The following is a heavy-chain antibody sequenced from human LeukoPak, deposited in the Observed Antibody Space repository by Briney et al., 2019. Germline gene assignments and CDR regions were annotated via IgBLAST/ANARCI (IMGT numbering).Heavy chain of an antibody. CDR2: ISGSGGST. CDR1: GFTFSSYA. D-gene: IGHD1-26*01. CDR3: AKTQFVYQELSSLDY. V-gene: IGHV3-23*01. J-gene: IGHJ4*02. Sequence: SGGSLRLSCAASGFTFSSYAMSWVRQAPGKGLGWVSAISGSGGSTYYADSVKGRFTISRDNSENTLYLHMNSLRAEDTAVYYCAKTQFVYQELSSLDYWGQGTLVTVPS.